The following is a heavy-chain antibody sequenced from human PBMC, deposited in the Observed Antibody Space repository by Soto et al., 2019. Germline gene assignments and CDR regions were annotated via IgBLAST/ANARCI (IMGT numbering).Heavy chain of an antibody. CDR2: INHSGST. V-gene: IGHV4-34*01. D-gene: IGHD3-10*01. J-gene: IGHJ3*02. Sequence: SETLSLTCAVYGGSFSGYYWSWIRQPPGKGLEWIGEINHSGSTNYNPSLKSRVTISVDTSKNQFSLDLSSVTAADTAVYYCARDKLLWSRGLDAFDIWGQGTMVTVSS. CDR1: GGSFSGYY. CDR3: ARDKLLWSRGLDAFDI.